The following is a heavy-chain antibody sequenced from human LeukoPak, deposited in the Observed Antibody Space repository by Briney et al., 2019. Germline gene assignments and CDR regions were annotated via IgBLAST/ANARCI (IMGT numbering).Heavy chain of an antibody. CDR3: AKVAGIAVAGTHLDY. CDR2: ISGRGGST. Sequence: GGSLRLSCAASGFTFSSYAMSWVRQAPGKGLEWVSAISGRGGSTYYADPVKGRFTISRDNSKNTLYLQMNSLRAEDTAVYYCAKVAGIAVAGTHLDYWGQGTLVTVSS. CDR1: GFTFSSYA. D-gene: IGHD6-19*01. V-gene: IGHV3-23*01. J-gene: IGHJ4*02.